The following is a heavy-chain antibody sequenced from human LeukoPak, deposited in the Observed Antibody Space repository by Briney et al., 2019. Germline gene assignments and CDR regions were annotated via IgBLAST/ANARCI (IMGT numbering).Heavy chain of an antibody. D-gene: IGHD1-14*01. CDR2: TYYRSKWYN. V-gene: IGHV6-1*01. J-gene: IGHJ3*01. Sequence: SQTLSLTCALSGDSISSNSAAWSWIRQSPSRGLEWLARTYYRSKWYNDYAVSVKSRITINPDTSKNLLSLQLNAVTPEDTAVYYCALGSRNNAFDVWGQGTMVTVSS. CDR3: ALGSRNNAFDV. CDR1: GDSISSNSAA.